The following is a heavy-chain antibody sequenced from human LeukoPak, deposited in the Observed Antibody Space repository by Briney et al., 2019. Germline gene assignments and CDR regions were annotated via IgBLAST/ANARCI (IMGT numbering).Heavy chain of an antibody. Sequence: GGSLRLSCAASGFTFNNYALSWVRQAPGKGLDWISGVDGSGAYAYYSDSVKGRFTISRDDSKNTLYLLMDSLRAEDTAVYYCARVGYSSEFDYWGQGTLVTVSS. D-gene: IGHD2-15*01. CDR3: ARVGYSSEFDY. V-gene: IGHV3-23*01. CDR1: GFTFNNYA. CDR2: VDGSGAYA. J-gene: IGHJ4*02.